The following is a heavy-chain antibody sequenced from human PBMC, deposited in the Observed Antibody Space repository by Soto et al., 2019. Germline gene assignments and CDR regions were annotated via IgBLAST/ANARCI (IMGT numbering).Heavy chain of an antibody. J-gene: IGHJ4*02. V-gene: IGHV3-48*02. CDR2: ISSSGSSI. CDR3: VRDAPGLLDFDY. D-gene: IGHD2-15*01. CDR1: GFTFSTYD. Sequence: PGGSLRLSCVASGFTFSTYDMNWVRQAPGKGLEWVSYISSSGSSIHYADSVKGRFTISRDQAKNSLYLQMNSLRDEDTAVYYCVRDAPGLLDFDYWGQGTLVTVSS.